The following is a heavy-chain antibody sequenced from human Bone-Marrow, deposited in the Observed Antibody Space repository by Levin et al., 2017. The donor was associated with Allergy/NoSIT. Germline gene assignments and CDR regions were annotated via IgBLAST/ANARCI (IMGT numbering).Heavy chain of an antibody. Sequence: VASVKVSCKASGYSFTSYDLNWVRQAPGQGLEWLGWMNPDNGNIGYAQNFKGRVTMTRSTSTSTAYMELGGLTSEDTAVYYCARDYGGNSGWFDPWGQGTQVIVS. D-gene: IGHD4-23*01. CDR1: GYSFTSYD. CDR2: MNPDNGNI. V-gene: IGHV1-8*01. CDR3: ARDYGGNSGWFDP. J-gene: IGHJ5*02.